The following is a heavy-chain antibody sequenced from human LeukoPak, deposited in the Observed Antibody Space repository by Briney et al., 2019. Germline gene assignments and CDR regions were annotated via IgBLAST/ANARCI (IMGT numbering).Heavy chain of an antibody. J-gene: IGHJ4*02. V-gene: IGHV4-38-2*02. D-gene: IGHD5-12*01. CDR1: GYSISSGYY. Sequence: SETLSLTCTVSGYSISSGYYRGWIRQPPGKGLEWIGSIYHSGSTYYNPSLKSRVTISVDTSKNQFSLKLSSVTAADTAVYYCARVGDIVATIFDYWGQGTLVTVSS. CDR3: ARVGDIVATIFDY. CDR2: IYHSGST.